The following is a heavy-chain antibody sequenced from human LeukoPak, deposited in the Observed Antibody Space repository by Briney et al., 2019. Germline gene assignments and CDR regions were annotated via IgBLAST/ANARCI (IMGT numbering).Heavy chain of an antibody. CDR1: GFTFRSYA. Sequence: GGSLRLSCAASGFTFRSYAMSWVRQAPGKGLEWVSAISGSGGSTYYADSVKGRFTISRDNSKNTLYLQMNSLRAEDTAVYYCAKGSSSGWYLFGYWGQGTLVTVSS. D-gene: IGHD6-19*01. CDR2: ISGSGGST. CDR3: AKGSSSGWYLFGY. J-gene: IGHJ4*02. V-gene: IGHV3-23*01.